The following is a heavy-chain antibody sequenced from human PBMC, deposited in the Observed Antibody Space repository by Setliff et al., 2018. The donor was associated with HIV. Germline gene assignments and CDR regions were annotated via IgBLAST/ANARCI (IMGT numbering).Heavy chain of an antibody. CDR3: ALSKQMATIAFDY. V-gene: IGHV4-39*01. CDR1: GGSISSTPYY. D-gene: IGHD5-12*01. J-gene: IGHJ4*02. Sequence: PSETLSLTCSVSGGSISSTPYYWGWIRQPPGQGLQWIGSIHHSGFTYYNPSLMSRITLSVDTSKNQFPLRLSSVTAADTAVYYCALSKQMATIAFDYWGQGALVTVSS. CDR2: IHHSGFT.